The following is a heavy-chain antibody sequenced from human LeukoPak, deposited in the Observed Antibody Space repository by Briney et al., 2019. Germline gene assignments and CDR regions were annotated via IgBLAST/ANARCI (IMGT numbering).Heavy chain of an antibody. J-gene: IGHJ4*02. CDR2: ISYDGSKK. V-gene: IGHV3-30*18. CDR3: AKGKRFRYFDNTKYYFDN. CDR1: GYTFSSYG. D-gene: IGHD3-9*01. Sequence: SCKASGYTFSSYGTHWVRQAPGKGLEWVAVISYDGSKKYYADSVKGRFTISRDNSKNTLYLQMNSLRAEDTAVYHCAKGKRFRYFDNTKYYFDNWGQGTLVTVSS.